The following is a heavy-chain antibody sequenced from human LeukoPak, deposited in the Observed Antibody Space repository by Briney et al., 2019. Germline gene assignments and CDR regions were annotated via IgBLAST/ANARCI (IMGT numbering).Heavy chain of an antibody. CDR1: GFTFSSYA. CDR2: INHSGST. D-gene: IGHD2-2*01. CDR3: ARRATYRPAATGYNY. Sequence: PGGSLRLSCAASGFTFSSYAMSWVRQPPGKGLEWIGEINHSGSTNYNPSLKSRVTISVDTSKNQCSLKLSSVTAADTAVYYCARRATYRPAATGYNYWGQGTLVTVSS. J-gene: IGHJ4*02. V-gene: IGHV4-34*01.